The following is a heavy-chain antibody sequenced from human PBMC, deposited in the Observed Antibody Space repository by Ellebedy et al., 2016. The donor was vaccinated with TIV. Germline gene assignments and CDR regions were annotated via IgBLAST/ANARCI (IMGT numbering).Heavy chain of an antibody. V-gene: IGHV3-7*01. D-gene: IGHD5-18*01. CDR3: ARDKSSGSTYGSHFDY. J-gene: IGHJ4*02. Sequence: GESLKISXAVSGFTFSTYWMSWVRQAPGKGLEWVATIKQDGSEKYFVDSVKGRFTISRDNAKNSLCLQMNSLRAEDTAVYYCARDKSSGSTYGSHFDYWGQGTLVTVSS. CDR1: GFTFSTYW. CDR2: IKQDGSEK.